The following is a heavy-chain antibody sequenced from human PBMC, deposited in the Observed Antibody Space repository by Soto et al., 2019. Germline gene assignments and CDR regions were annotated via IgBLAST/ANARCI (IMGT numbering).Heavy chain of an antibody. CDR3: AGTTVTTESYYYGMDG. CDR1: GYSFTSYW. J-gene: IGHJ6*02. Sequence: LGESLKISCKGSGYSFTSYWISWVRQMPGKGLEWMGRIDPSDSYTNYSPSFQGHVTISADKSISTAYLQWSSLKASDTAMYYCAGTTVTTESYYYGMDGWGQGTTVTVSS. V-gene: IGHV5-10-1*01. CDR2: IDPSDSYT. D-gene: IGHD4-17*01.